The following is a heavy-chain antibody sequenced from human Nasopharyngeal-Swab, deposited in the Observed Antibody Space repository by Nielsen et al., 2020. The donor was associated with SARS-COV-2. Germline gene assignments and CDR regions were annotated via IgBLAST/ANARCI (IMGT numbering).Heavy chain of an antibody. Sequence: SVKVSCKASGGTFSSYSISWVRQAPGQGLEWMGGIIPMFGTANYAQKFRGRVTMTTDTSTSTAYMELRSLRSDDTAIYYCARDQWLVHYFDYWGQGTLVTVSS. CDR3: ARDQWLVHYFDY. CDR2: IIPMFGTA. CDR1: GGTFSSYS. J-gene: IGHJ4*02. D-gene: IGHD6-19*01. V-gene: IGHV1-69*05.